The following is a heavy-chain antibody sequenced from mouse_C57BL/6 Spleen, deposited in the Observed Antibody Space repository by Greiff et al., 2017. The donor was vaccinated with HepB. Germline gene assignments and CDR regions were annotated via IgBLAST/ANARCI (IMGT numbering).Heavy chain of an antibody. Sequence: EVQLQQSGPELVKPGASVKISCKASGYTFTDYYMNWVKQSHGKSLEWIGDINPNNGGTSYNQKFKGKATLTVDKSSSTAYMELRSLTSEDSAVYYCVSGNFLYAMDYWGQGTSVTVSS. CDR3: VSGNFLYAMDY. CDR1: GYTFTDYY. V-gene: IGHV1-26*01. D-gene: IGHD2-1*01. CDR2: INPNNGGT. J-gene: IGHJ4*01.